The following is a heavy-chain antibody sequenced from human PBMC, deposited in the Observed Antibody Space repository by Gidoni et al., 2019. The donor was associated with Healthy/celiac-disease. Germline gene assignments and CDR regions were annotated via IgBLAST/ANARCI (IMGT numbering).Heavy chain of an antibody. CDR1: GYTLTDLS. CDR3: ATGAVVVVADTCYFDY. V-gene: IGHV1-24*01. J-gene: IGHJ4*02. CDR2: FYPEDGET. D-gene: IGHD2-15*01. Sequence: QVQLVQSGAEVKKPGASVKVSCKVSGYTLTDLSMHWVRQAPGKGLEWMGGFYPEDGETIYAQKFQGRVTMTEDTSTDTAYMELSSLRSEDTAVYYCATGAVVVVADTCYFDYWGQGTLVTVSS.